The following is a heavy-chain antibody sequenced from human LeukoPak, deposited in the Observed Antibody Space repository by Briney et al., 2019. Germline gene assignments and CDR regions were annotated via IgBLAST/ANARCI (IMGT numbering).Heavy chain of an antibody. J-gene: IGHJ4*02. CDR2: ISGSGGST. V-gene: IGHV3-23*01. CDR3: AKDLSYGRTYFDY. Sequence: GGSLRLFCAASGFTFSSYGMSWARQAPGKGLECVSAISGSGGSTYYADSVKGRFTISRDNSKNPLYLQMNSLRAEDTAVYYCAKDLSYGRTYFDYWGQGTLVTVSS. D-gene: IGHD5-18*01. CDR1: GFTFSSYG.